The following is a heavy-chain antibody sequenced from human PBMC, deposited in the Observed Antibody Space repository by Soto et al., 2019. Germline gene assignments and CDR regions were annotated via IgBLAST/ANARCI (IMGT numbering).Heavy chain of an antibody. J-gene: IGHJ3*02. Sequence: QITLKESGPTLVNPTQPLTLTCTFSGFSLNTRAVGVAWIRQPPGKALEWLALINWNDDKRYSPSLKDRLTITKDTSKNHVVLTMTNSDFVDTATYYCAHRHDLGGFDIWGQGTTVTVSS. CDR2: INWNDDK. D-gene: IGHD2-15*01. V-gene: IGHV2-5*01. CDR3: AHRHDLGGFDI. CDR1: GFSLNTRAVG.